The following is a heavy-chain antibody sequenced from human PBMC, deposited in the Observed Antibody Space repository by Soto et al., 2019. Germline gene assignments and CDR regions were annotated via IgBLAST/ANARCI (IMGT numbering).Heavy chain of an antibody. D-gene: IGHD2-2*01. Sequence: QVQLVESGGGVVQPGRSLRLSCAASGFTFSSYGMHWVRQAPGKGLEWVAVISYDGSNKYYADSVKGRFTISRDNSKNTLYLQMNSLRAEDTAVYYCAKGPAAIHPCPEYYFDYWGQGTLVTVSS. J-gene: IGHJ4*02. CDR3: AKGPAAIHPCPEYYFDY. V-gene: IGHV3-30*18. CDR1: GFTFSSYG. CDR2: ISYDGSNK.